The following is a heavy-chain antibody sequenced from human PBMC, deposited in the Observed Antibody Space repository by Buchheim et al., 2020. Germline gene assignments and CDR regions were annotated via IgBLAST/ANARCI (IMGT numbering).Heavy chain of an antibody. CDR3: ARDSYYLDSRGIDIFDS. CDR1: SGSISNHY. Sequence: QVQLQESGPGLVKPSETLSVTCTVSSGSISNHYWSWIRQSPGKGLEWIGDIYYRGRTNVNPPLKSRVSISVDTSKNQFPLNLSSVTATDAAVYFSARDSYYLDSRGIDIFDSWGQGTL. V-gene: IGHV4-59*11. D-gene: IGHD3-22*01. J-gene: IGHJ4*02. CDR2: IYYRGRT.